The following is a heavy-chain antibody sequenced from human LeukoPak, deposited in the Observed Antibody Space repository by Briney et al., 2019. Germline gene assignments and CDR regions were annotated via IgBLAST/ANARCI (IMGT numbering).Heavy chain of an antibody. Sequence: PSETLSLTCTVSGGSISSYYWSWIRQPGGKGLEWIGRIYTSGSTNYNPSLKSRVTMSVDTSKNQFSLKLSSVTAADTAVYYCARDVYYYDSSAIEDDAFDIWGQGTMVTVSS. CDR1: GGSISSYY. CDR2: IYTSGST. CDR3: ARDVYYYDSSAIEDDAFDI. V-gene: IGHV4-4*07. J-gene: IGHJ3*02. D-gene: IGHD3-22*01.